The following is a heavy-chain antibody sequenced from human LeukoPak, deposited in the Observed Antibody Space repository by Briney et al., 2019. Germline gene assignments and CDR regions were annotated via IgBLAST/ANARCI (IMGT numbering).Heavy chain of an antibody. J-gene: IGHJ4*02. Sequence: ASVKVSCKASGYTFTSYGISWVRQAPGQGLEWMGWISAYNGNTNYAQKLQGRVTMTTDTSTSTAYMELRSLRSDDAAVYYCARAITMVRGVKGEDFDYWGQGTLVTVSS. CDR2: ISAYNGNT. D-gene: IGHD3-10*01. CDR1: GYTFTSYG. CDR3: ARAITMVRGVKGEDFDY. V-gene: IGHV1-18*01.